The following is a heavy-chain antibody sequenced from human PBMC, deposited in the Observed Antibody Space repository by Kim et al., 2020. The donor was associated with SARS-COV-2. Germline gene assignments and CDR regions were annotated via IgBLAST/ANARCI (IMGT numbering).Heavy chain of an antibody. D-gene: IGHD6-19*01. CDR3: AKDGGGWLTTGWYYFDN. CDR1: GFTFNNYA. J-gene: IGHJ4*01. V-gene: IGHV3-23*01. Sequence: GGSLRLSCAASGFTFNNYAMTWVRQAPGKVLEWVSSTSGSGTKTYYTDSVRGRFTISRDNSEGMLYLQMNSLRAEDTAIYYCAKDGGGWLTTGWYYFDN. CDR2: TSGSGTKT.